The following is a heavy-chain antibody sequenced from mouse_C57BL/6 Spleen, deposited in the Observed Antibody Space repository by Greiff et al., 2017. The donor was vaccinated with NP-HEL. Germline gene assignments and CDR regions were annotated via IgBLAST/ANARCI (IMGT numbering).Heavy chain of an antibody. J-gene: IGHJ1*03. CDR3: ARRATVVATPYWYFDV. D-gene: IGHD1-1*01. Sequence: QVQLQQPGAELVRPGTSVKLSCKASGYTFTSYWMHWVKQRPGQGLEWIGVIDPSDSYTNYNQKFKGKATLTVDTSSSTAYMQLSSLTSEDSAVYYCARRATVVATPYWYFDVWGTGTTVTVSS. CDR2: IDPSDSYT. V-gene: IGHV1-59*01. CDR1: GYTFTSYW.